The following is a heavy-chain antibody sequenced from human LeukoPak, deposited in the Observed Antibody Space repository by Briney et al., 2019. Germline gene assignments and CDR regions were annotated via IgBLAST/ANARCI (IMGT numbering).Heavy chain of an antibody. CDR3: AREADDYGDYVGAFDI. V-gene: IGHV4-59*01. CDR2: IYYSGST. J-gene: IGHJ3*02. Sequence: SETLSLTCTVSGGSISSYYWSWIRQPPGKGLEWIGYIYYSGSTNYNPSLKSRVTISVDTSKNQFSLKLSSVTAADTAVYYCAREADDYGDYVGAFDIWGQGTMVTVSS. CDR1: GGSISSYY. D-gene: IGHD4-17*01.